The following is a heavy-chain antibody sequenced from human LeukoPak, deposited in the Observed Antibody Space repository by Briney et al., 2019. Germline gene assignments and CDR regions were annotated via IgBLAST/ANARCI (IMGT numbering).Heavy chain of an antibody. D-gene: IGHD5-12*01. CDR3: AKESRYSGYD. J-gene: IGHJ4*02. Sequence: GGSLRLSCAASGFTLSSYAMHWVRQAPGKGLEWVAVISYDGSNKYYADSVKGRFTISRDNSKNTLYLQMNSLRAEDTAVYYCAKESRYSGYDWGQGTLVTVSS. V-gene: IGHV3-30*04. CDR2: ISYDGSNK. CDR1: GFTLSSYA.